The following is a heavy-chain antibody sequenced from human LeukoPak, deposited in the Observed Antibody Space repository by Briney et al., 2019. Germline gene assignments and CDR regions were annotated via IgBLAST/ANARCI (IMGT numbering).Heavy chain of an antibody. Sequence: PSETLSLTCTVSGGSISSSSYYWGWIRQPPGKGLEWIGSIYYSGSTYYNPSLKSRVTISVDTSKNQFSLKLSSVTAADTAVYYCARGCTGGVWIPYYYYYYMDVRGKGTTVTVSS. J-gene: IGHJ6*03. D-gene: IGHD2-8*02. CDR2: IYYSGST. CDR1: GGSISSSSYY. CDR3: ARGCTGGVWIPYYYYYYMDV. V-gene: IGHV4-39*01.